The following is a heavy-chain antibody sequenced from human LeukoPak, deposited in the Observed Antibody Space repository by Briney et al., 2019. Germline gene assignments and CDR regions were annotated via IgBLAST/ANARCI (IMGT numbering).Heavy chain of an antibody. CDR2: ISSSDTYT. Sequence: KPGGSLRLSCAASGFTLSDYYMSWIRQAPGKGLEWVSYISSSDTYTNYADSVKGRFTISRDNAKNSLYLQMNSLRAEDTAVYYCARGPYSSGSSADYWGQGTLVTVSS. CDR3: ARGPYSSGSSADY. V-gene: IGHV3-11*06. CDR1: GFTLSDYY. D-gene: IGHD6-19*01. J-gene: IGHJ4*02.